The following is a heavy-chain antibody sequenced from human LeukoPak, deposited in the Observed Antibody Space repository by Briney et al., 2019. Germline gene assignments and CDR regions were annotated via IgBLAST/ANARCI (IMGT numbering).Heavy chain of an antibody. CDR1: GFTFDDYA. Sequence: GGSLRLSCAASGFTFDDYAMHWVRHAPGKGLEWVSGISWNSGSIGYADSVKGRFTISRDNAKNSLYLQMNSLRAEDTALYYCARILYYYDSSGYSLPRESYYFDYWGQGTLVTVSS. D-gene: IGHD3-22*01. V-gene: IGHV3-9*01. CDR2: ISWNSGSI. J-gene: IGHJ4*02. CDR3: ARILYYYDSSGYSLPRESYYFDY.